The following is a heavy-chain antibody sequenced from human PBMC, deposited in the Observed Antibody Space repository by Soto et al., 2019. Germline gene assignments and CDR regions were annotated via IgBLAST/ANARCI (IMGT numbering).Heavy chain of an antibody. CDR3: ARDHTHSYGVYYFDY. CDR1: GGSISNYY. V-gene: IGHV4-59*01. CDR2: IYSGGST. J-gene: IGHJ4*02. D-gene: IGHD5-18*01. Sequence: SETLSLTCTVSGGSISNYYWSWIRQPPGKGLEWIGYIYSGGSTHYNPSLQSRVTISIDTSKNQVSLKVNSVTAADTAVYYCARDHTHSYGVYYFDYWGQGTPVTVSS.